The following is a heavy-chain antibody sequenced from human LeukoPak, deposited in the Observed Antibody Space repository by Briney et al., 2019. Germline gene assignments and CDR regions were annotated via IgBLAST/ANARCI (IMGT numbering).Heavy chain of an antibody. CDR3: YGANAEH. CDR2: TNTDGSRT. D-gene: IGHD4-23*01. Sequence: GGSLRLSCAASGFTFSSYWMHWVRQAPGKGLVWVSGTNTDGSRTMYADSVKGRFTIARDNAKNTLYLQMNSLRAEDMAVYYCYGANAEHWGQGTVVTISS. J-gene: IGHJ1*01. V-gene: IGHV3-74*03. CDR1: GFTFSSYW.